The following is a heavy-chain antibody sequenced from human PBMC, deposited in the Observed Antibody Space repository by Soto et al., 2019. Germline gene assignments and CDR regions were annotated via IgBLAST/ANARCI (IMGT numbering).Heavy chain of an antibody. CDR1: GYTFTAYY. D-gene: IGHD5-12*01. V-gene: IGHV1-2*02. CDR2: ISPHSGGT. Sequence: ASVKVSCKASGYTFTAYYIHWVRQAPGQGLEWMGWISPHSGGTNYAQKFQGRVTMTRDTSITTVYMELSRLRSDDTAVYFCAKDSMSGCDYHSFDFWGQGALVTVSS. CDR3: AKDSMSGCDYHSFDF. J-gene: IGHJ4*02.